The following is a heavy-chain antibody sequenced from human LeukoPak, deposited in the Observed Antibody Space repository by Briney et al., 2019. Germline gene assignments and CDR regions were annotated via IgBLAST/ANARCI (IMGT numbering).Heavy chain of an antibody. V-gene: IGHV3-11*01. J-gene: IGHJ3*02. CDR1: GFTFSDYY. CDR2: ISSSGSTI. Sequence: GGSLRLSCAASGFTFSDYYMSWIRQAPGKGLEWVSYISSSGSTIYYADSVKGRFTISRDNAKNSLYLQMNSLRAEDTAVYYCARPDYYDSSGYYYVRRAAFDIWGQGTMVTVSS. CDR3: ARPDYYDSSGYYYVRRAAFDI. D-gene: IGHD3-22*01.